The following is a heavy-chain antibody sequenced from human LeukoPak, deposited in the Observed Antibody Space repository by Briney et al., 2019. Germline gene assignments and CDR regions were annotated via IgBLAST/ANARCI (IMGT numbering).Heavy chain of an antibody. D-gene: IGHD3-22*01. Sequence: GGSLRLSCAGSGFTFSSYEMNWARQAPGKRLQWVSYISSSGDKIYYANSVKGRFTISRDNAKNTVSLQMNSLRAEDTGVYYCARAPSEIGGYYPEYFRHWGQGTLVTVSS. J-gene: IGHJ1*01. CDR2: ISSSGDKI. CDR1: GFTFSSYE. CDR3: ARAPSEIGGYYPEYFRH. V-gene: IGHV3-48*03.